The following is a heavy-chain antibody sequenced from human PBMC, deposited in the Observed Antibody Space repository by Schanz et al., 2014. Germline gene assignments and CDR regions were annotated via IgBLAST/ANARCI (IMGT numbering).Heavy chain of an antibody. CDR3: ARDQTGTTNWFDP. D-gene: IGHD1-7*01. CDR1: GYSFTEYF. Sequence: QVQLVQSGSEVTKPGASMKVSCLASGYSFTEYFLHWVRQAPGQGLEWMGCINPYSGATYYAQKFQGRVTLTSDASLTTVYMEVHSLTSDDTAVFFCARDQTGTTNWFDPWGQGTLVTVSS. J-gene: IGHJ5*02. V-gene: IGHV1-2*02. CDR2: INPYSGAT.